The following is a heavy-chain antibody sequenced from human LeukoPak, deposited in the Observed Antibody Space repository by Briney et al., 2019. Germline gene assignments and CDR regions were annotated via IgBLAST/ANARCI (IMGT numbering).Heavy chain of an antibody. J-gene: IGHJ4*02. Sequence: GGSLRLSCAASGFTFSNCGMHWVRQAPGKGLEWVAVIWYDGSNKYYADSVKGRFTIPRDNSRDTLYLQMNSLRAEDTAVYYCARSPPDTAMVLDYWGQGTLVTVSS. CDR2: IWYDGSNK. V-gene: IGHV3-33*01. CDR1: GFTFSNCG. CDR3: ARSPPDTAMVLDY. D-gene: IGHD5-18*01.